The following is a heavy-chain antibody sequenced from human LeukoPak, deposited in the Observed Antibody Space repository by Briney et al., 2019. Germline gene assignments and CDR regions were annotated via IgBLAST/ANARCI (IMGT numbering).Heavy chain of an antibody. CDR2: TSSSGRTI. Sequence: GGSLRLACAASGFTFSSYEMNWVRQAQGKGLEWISYTSSSGRTINYAASVKGRFTISRDNAKNSLYLQMNSLRAEDTAAYYCARGKDVVVTALDYWGQGTLVTVSS. J-gene: IGHJ4*02. V-gene: IGHV3-48*03. CDR1: GFTFSSYE. D-gene: IGHD2-21*02. CDR3: ARGKDVVVTALDY.